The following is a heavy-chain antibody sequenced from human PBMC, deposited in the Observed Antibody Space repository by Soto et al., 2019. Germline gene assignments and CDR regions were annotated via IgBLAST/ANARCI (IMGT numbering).Heavy chain of an antibody. CDR3: ARGGYYSGSSFDY. Sequence: PGGSLRLSCAASGFTFSSYAMSWVRQAPGKGLEWVSAISGSGGSTYYADSVKGRFTISRDNAKNTVYLQMNSLRAEYTAVYYCARGGYYSGSSFDYWGRGTLVTVSS. J-gene: IGHJ4*02. D-gene: IGHD5-12*01. V-gene: IGHV3-23*01. CDR2: ISGSGGST. CDR1: GFTFSSYA.